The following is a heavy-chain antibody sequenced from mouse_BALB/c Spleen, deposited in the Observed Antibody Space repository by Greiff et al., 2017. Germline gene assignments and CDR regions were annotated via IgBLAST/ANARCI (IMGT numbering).Heavy chain of an antibody. CDR1: GYTFTDYA. Sequence: QVHVKQSGAELVRPGVSVKISCKGSGYTFTDYAMHWVKQSHAKSLEWIGVISTYYGDASYNQKFKGKATMTVDKSSSTAYMELARLTSEDSAIYYCAREDGNYYFDYWGQGTTLTVSS. D-gene: IGHD2-1*01. CDR3: AREDGNYYFDY. CDR2: ISTYYGDA. V-gene: IGHV1S137*01. J-gene: IGHJ2*01.